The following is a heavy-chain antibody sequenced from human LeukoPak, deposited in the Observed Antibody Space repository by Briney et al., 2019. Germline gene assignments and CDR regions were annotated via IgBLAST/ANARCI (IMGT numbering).Heavy chain of an antibody. CDR1: GFVFGTYA. D-gene: IGHD3-10*01. V-gene: IGHV3-30*03. J-gene: IGHJ4*02. Sequence: GGSLRLSCAASGFVFGTYAMHWVRQAPGKGLECVSMISYDGSDEYYADSVKGRFAISRDNSKSTLYLQMNSLRPEDTAVYYCARIRVRGVHYFDYWGQGTQVTVPS. CDR3: ARIRVRGVHYFDY. CDR2: ISYDGSDE.